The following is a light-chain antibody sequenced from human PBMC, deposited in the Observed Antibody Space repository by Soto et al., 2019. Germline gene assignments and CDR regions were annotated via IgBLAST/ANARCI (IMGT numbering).Light chain of an antibody. V-gene: IGKV1-5*01. Sequence: DIQMIQSPSTLSASVGARVTITCRASQSICSWLAWYQQKPGKAPKLLIYDASSLESGVPSRFSGSGSVTEFTLTISSLQPDDFATYYCQQYNSYPYTFGQGTKLEIK. CDR3: QQYNSYPYT. CDR2: DAS. CDR1: QSICSW. J-gene: IGKJ2*01.